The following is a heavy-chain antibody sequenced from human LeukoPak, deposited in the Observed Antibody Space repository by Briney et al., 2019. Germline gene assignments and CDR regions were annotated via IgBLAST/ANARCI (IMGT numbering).Heavy chain of an antibody. Sequence: ASVKVSCKASGYTFTGHSMYWVRQAPGQGLEWMGWIKPNSGGTNYAQKFQGRVTMTRDTSISTAYMELSRLRSGDTAVYYCARDLIAVGDITLGYWGQGTLVTVSS. CDR1: GYTFTGHS. V-gene: IGHV1-2*02. D-gene: IGHD6-19*01. CDR3: ARDLIAVGDITLGY. J-gene: IGHJ4*02. CDR2: IKPNSGGT.